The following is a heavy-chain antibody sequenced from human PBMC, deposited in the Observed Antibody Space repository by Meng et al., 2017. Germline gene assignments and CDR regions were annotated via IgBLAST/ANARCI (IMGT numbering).Heavy chain of an antibody. V-gene: IGHV3-21*01. Sequence: VQLVESGGGVVKPGGSLRLSCAASGFTFSSYSMNWVRQAPGKGLEWVSSISSSSSYIYYADSVKGRFTISRDNAKNSLYLQMNSLRAEDTAVYYCATHTAMVIYYFDYWGQGTLVTASS. CDR3: ATHTAMVIYYFDY. CDR2: ISSSSSYI. D-gene: IGHD5-18*01. CDR1: GFTFSSYS. J-gene: IGHJ4*02.